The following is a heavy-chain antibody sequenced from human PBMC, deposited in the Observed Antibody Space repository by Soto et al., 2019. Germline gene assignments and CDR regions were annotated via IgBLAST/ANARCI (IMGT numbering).Heavy chain of an antibody. J-gene: IGHJ4*02. CDR3: ARKHDTSAFLVAY. Sequence: ESGGGVVQPGRSLRLSCAASGFSFSGYAMHWVRQAPGKGLEWVAAISYDGNNKYYGDSVKGRFTISRDNSKNTVYLQMNSLRTEDTAVYYCARKHDTSAFLVAYWGQGTLVTVSS. CDR2: ISYDGNNK. V-gene: IGHV3-30-3*01. CDR1: GFSFSGYA. D-gene: IGHD6-19*01.